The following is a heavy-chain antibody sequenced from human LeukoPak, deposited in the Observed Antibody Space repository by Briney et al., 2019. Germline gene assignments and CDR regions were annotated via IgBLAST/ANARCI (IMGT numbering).Heavy chain of an antibody. CDR3: ARHSYYDFWSGYYTWGLDY. CDR1: GGSVSVYY. CDR2: IYYSGST. Sequence: SETLSLTCSVSGGSVSVYYWSWIRQPPGKGLEWIGYIYYSGSTNYNPSLKSRVTISVDTSKNQFSLKLSSVTAADTAVYYCARHSYYDFWSGYYTWGLDYWGQGTLVTVSS. D-gene: IGHD3-3*01. J-gene: IGHJ4*02. V-gene: IGHV4-59*02.